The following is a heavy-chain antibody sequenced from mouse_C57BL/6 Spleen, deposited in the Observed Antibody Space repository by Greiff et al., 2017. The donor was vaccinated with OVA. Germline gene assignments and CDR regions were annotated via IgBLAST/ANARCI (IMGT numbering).Heavy chain of an antibody. Sequence: VQLKESGPELVKPGASVKMSCKASGYTFTDYNMHWVKQSHGKSLEWIGYINPNNGGTSYNQKFKGKATLTVNKSSSTAYMELRSLTSEDSAVYYCARDGNYGWDAMDYWGQGTSVTVSS. CDR1: GYTFTDYN. V-gene: IGHV1-22*01. D-gene: IGHD2-1*01. CDR3: ARDGNYGWDAMDY. J-gene: IGHJ4*01. CDR2: INPNNGGT.